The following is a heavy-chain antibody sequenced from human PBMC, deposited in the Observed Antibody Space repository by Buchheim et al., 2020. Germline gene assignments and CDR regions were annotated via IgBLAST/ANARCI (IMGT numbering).Heavy chain of an antibody. V-gene: IGHV4-59*01. Sequence: QVQLQESGPGLVKPSETLSLTCIVSGGSISNYYWSWIRQPPEKGLEWIGYIYYTGSTRYNPSLNSRVTISVETSKNPFNLYLRSVTAADTAVYYCARYSGSPANWYDPWGQGIL. CDR3: ARYSGSPANWYDP. CDR2: IYYTGST. CDR1: GGSISNYY. J-gene: IGHJ5*02. D-gene: IGHD1-26*01.